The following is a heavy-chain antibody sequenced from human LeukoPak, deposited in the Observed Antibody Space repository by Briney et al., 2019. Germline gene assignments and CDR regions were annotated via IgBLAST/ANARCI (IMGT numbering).Heavy chain of an antibody. D-gene: IGHD5-12*01. Sequence: GGSLRLSCAASGFTVSSNFMSWVRQAPGKGLEWVSVIYSGGTTYYADSLKGRFTISRDSSKNTLYLQMNSLRADDTAVYYCARGGGGYDLDYWGQGTLVTVSS. V-gene: IGHV3-53*01. CDR1: GFTVSSNF. J-gene: IGHJ4*02. CDR3: ARGGGGYDLDY. CDR2: IYSGGTT.